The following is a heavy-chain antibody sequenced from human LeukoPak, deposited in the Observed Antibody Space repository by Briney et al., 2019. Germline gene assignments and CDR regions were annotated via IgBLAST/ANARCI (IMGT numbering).Heavy chain of an antibody. CDR3: AKDQWYSSSWDYGMDV. D-gene: IGHD6-13*01. V-gene: IGHV3-23*01. J-gene: IGHJ6*02. Sequence: PGGSLRLSCAASGFTFSSYAMSWVRQAPGKGLEWVSAISGSGGSTYYADSVKGRFTISRDNSKNTLYLQMNSLRAEDTAVYYCAKDQWYSSSWDYGMDVWGQGTTVTVSS. CDR1: GFTFSSYA. CDR2: ISGSGGST.